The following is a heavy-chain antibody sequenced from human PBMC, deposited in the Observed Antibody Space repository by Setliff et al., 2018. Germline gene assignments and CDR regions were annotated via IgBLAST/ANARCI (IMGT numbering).Heavy chain of an antibody. D-gene: IGHD3-22*01. Sequence: PSETLSLTCAVYGGSFSTYYWNWIRQPPGKGLEWIGEINHSGSTNYNPSLKSRVTISVDTSKNQFSLKLRSVTAADTAVYYCASPRLSYYDNGAFPSDAFDFWGQGTMVTVSS. CDR2: INHSGST. CDR3: ASPRLSYYDNGAFPSDAFDF. V-gene: IGHV4-34*01. J-gene: IGHJ3*01. CDR1: GGSFSTYY.